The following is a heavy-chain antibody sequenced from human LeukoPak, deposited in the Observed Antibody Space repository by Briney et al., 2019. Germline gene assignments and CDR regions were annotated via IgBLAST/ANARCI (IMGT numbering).Heavy chain of an antibody. V-gene: IGHV4-34*01. J-gene: IGHJ4*02. D-gene: IGHD3-22*01. CDR2: IYHSGST. CDR3: ARRRYDASGYYPSRGRYFDY. Sequence: SETLSLTCAVSGVSFSAYYWSWLRQPPGKGLEWIGEIYHSGSTNYNPSLKSRVTMSLATSKNQFSLRLSSVTAADTAVYYCARRRYDASGYYPSRGRYFDYWGQGTLVTVSS. CDR1: GVSFSAYY.